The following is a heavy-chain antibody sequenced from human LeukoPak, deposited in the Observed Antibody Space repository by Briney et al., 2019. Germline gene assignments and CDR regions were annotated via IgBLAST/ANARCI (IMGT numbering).Heavy chain of an antibody. CDR1: GFTFSGSA. J-gene: IGHJ5*02. V-gene: IGHV3-73*01. D-gene: IGHD2-2*01. CDR2: IRSKANNYAT. Sequence: PGGSLRLSCAASGFTFSGSAMHWVRQASGKGLEWVGRIRSKANNYATAYAASVEGRFTISRDDSKNTAYLHMNSLSTEDMAVYYCTRRVPTAKWFDPWGQGTLVTVSS. CDR3: TRRVPTAKWFDP.